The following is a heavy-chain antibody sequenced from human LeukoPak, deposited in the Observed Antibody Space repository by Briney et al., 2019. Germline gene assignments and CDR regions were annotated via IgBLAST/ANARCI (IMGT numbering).Heavy chain of an antibody. D-gene: IGHD5-18*01. V-gene: IGHV5-51*01. Sequence: GESLKISCKGSGYSFTSYWIGWVRQMPGKGLEWMGIIYPGDSDTRYSPSFQGQVTIPADKSISTAYLQWSSLKASDTAMYYCARHSIGYSYGWTHFDYWGQGTLVTVSS. CDR2: IYPGDSDT. J-gene: IGHJ4*02. CDR3: ARHSIGYSYGWTHFDY. CDR1: GYSFTSYW.